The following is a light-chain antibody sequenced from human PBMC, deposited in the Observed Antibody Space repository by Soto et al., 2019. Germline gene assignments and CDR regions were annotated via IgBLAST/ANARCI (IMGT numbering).Light chain of an antibody. J-gene: IGKJ5*01. CDR3: QQYNNWRIT. V-gene: IGKV3D-15*01. CDR1: QSVSNN. Sequence: EIVLTQSPGTLSLSPGERATLSCRASQSVSNNYLAWYQQKPGQAPRLLIYGASNRATGIPARFSGSGSGTEFTLTISSLQSEDFAVYYCQQYNNWRITFGQGTRREIK. CDR2: GAS.